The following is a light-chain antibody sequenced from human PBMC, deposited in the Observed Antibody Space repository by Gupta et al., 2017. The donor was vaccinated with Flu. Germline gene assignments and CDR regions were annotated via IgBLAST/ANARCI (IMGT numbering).Light chain of an antibody. V-gene: IGLV1-44*01. CDR3: SDWADTLKDHYV. Sequence: QSVLAQPPSASGTPGQSVTISCSGSSSNIGSNAVNWYQQVPATAHTLRIVVYDRRPSGVPDRFSFSNSGAYDSPALTRLQSEDEAEDDYSDWADTLKDHYVFGTGTKVTVL. CDR1: SSNIGSNA. CDR2: VYD. J-gene: IGLJ1*01.